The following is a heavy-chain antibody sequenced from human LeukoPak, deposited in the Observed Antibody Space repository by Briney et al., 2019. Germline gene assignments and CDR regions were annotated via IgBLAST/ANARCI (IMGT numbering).Heavy chain of an antibody. J-gene: IGHJ4*02. CDR2: ISRSGSTK. V-gene: IGHV3-11*04. CDR1: GFTFSDYN. CDR3: ARLSYDSGTHYTCYEY. D-gene: IGHD3-10*01. Sequence: GGSLRLSCAASGFTFSDYNMRWIRQAPGKGLEWVSSISRSGSTKYYADSVKGRFTISRDNSKNTVYLQMNSLRADDTAVYYCARLSYDSGTHYTCYEYWGQGTLVTVSS.